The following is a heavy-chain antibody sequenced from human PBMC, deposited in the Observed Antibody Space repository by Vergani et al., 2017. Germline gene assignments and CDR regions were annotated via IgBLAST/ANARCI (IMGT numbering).Heavy chain of an antibody. CDR3: ARGRGYYSYYLDY. CDR2: IYTSGST. CDR1: GGSISSGSYY. Sequence: QVQLQESGPGLVKPSQTLSLTCTVSGGSISSGSYYWSWLRQPAGQGLEWIGRIYTSGSTNYNPSLKSRVTISVDTSKNQFSLKLSSVTAADTAVYYCARGRGYYSYYLDYWGQGTLVTVSS. J-gene: IGHJ4*02. V-gene: IGHV4-61*02. D-gene: IGHD3-22*01.